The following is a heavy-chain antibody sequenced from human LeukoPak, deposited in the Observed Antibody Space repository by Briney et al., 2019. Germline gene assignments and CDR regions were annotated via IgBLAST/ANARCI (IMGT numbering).Heavy chain of an antibody. CDR1: GGSISSILYY. J-gene: IGHJ6*03. CDR2: IYSSGSA. V-gene: IGHV4-39*07. Sequence: SETLSLTCTVSGGSISSILYYWGWIRQPPGKGLEWVGSIYSSGSAYYNPSLKSRVTISVDTSKNQFSLKLSSVTAADTAVYYCARGLGPPHYYGSGSYYDYYYYYMDVWGKGTTVTVSS. CDR3: ARGLGPPHYYGSGSYYDYYYYYMDV. D-gene: IGHD3-10*01.